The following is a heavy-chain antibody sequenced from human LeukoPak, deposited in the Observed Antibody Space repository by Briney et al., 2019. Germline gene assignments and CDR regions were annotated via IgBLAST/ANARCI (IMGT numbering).Heavy chain of an antibody. D-gene: IGHD3-3*01. CDR3: ARVERITIFGVVIIPGHAFDI. CDR1: GGTFSSYA. V-gene: IGHV1-69*05. J-gene: IGHJ3*02. Sequence: ASVKVSCKASGGTFSSYAISWVRQAPGQGLEWMGGIIPIFGTANYAQKFQGRVTITTDESTSTAYMELSSLRSEDTAVYYCARVERITIFGVVIIPGHAFDIWGQGTMVTVSS. CDR2: IIPIFGTA.